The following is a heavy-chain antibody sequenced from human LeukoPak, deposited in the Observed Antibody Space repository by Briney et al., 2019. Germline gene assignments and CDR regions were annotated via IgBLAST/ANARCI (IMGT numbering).Heavy chain of an antibody. J-gene: IGHJ4*02. CDR1: GGSFSGYY. CDR2: INHSGST. V-gene: IGHV4-34*01. Sequence: SETLSLTCAVYGGSFSGYYWSWIRQPPGKGLEWIGEINHSGSTNYNPSLKSRVTISVDTSKNQFSLKLSSATAADTAVYYCARHRDKGVTMVRGVHLAFDYWGQGTLVTVSS. CDR3: ARHRDKGVTMVRGVHLAFDY. D-gene: IGHD3-10*01.